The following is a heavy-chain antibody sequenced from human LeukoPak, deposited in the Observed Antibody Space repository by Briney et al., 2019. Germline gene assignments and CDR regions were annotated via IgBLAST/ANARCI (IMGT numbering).Heavy chain of an antibody. CDR1: GFTFGSYW. CDR2: INSDGGST. J-gene: IGHJ6*02. CDR3: ARDSYYRMDV. V-gene: IGHV3-74*01. Sequence: GGSLRLSCEASGFTFGSYWMHWVRQVPGKGLVWVSRINSDGGSTTYADSVKGRFTISRDNAKNTLYLQMNSLRAEDTGVYYCARDSYYRMDVWGQGTRVTVSS.